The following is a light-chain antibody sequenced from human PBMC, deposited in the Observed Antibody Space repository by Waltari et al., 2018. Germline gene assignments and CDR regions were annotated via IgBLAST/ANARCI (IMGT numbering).Light chain of an antibody. V-gene: IGKV4-1*01. CDR2: LAS. Sequence: DIVVTQSPDSLAVSLGERATINCKSSQSVLDSSNRNLLAWYKQKPRQPPKLLIHLASAREYGVPDRFSGSGAGTDLTLTISSLQAEDLAVSYCQQFYHPPPRFTFGPGTKVEIK. J-gene: IGKJ3*01. CDR3: QQFYHPPPRFT. CDR1: QSVLDSSNRNL.